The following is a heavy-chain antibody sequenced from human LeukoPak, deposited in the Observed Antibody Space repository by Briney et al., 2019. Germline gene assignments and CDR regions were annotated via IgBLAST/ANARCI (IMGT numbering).Heavy chain of an antibody. D-gene: IGHD2/OR15-2a*01. Sequence: GGSLRLSCAASGFTFSSYWMSWDRQAPGMGLEWVANIKQDGSEKYYVDSVKGRFTISRDNAKNSLYLQMNSLRAEDTAVYYCARVFYPFRWYFDLWGRGTLVTVSS. J-gene: IGHJ2*01. V-gene: IGHV3-7*01. CDR3: ARVFYPFRWYFDL. CDR2: IKQDGSEK. CDR1: GFTFSSYW.